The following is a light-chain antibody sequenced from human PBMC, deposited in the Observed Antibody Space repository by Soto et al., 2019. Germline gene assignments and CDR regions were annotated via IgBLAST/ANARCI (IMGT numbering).Light chain of an antibody. CDR3: SSYTSSSTVI. CDR1: SSDVGGYNS. Sequence: QPVLTQPASVSGSPGQSITISCTGTSSDVGGYNSVSWYQQHPGKAPKLMIYEVSNRPSGVSNHFSGSKSGTTASLTISGLQAEDEADYYCSSYTSSSTVIFGGGTKVTVL. CDR2: EVS. J-gene: IGLJ2*01. V-gene: IGLV2-14*01.